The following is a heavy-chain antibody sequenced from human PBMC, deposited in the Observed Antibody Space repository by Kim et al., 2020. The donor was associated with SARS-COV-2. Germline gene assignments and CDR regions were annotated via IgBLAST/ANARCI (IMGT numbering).Heavy chain of an antibody. Sequence: GGSLRLSCAASGFTFSSYAMHWVRQAPGKGLEWVAVISYDGSNKYYADSVKGRFTISRDNSKNTLYLQMNSLRAEDTAVYYCARVNYGGHYYYGMDVWG. V-gene: IGHV3-30*04. CDR3: ARVNYGGHYYYGMDV. CDR1: GFTFSSYA. J-gene: IGHJ6*02. CDR2: ISYDGSNK. D-gene: IGHD4-17*01.